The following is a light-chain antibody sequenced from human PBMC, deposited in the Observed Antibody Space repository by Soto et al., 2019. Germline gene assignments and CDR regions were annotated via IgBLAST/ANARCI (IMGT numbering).Light chain of an antibody. CDR3: GTWDTSLPACV. CDR1: ASNIGNNS. J-gene: IGLJ1*01. CDR2: DDN. V-gene: IGLV1-51*01. Sequence: QSVSTQPPSVSAAPGQRVTISCSGSASNIGNNSVSWYQQLPGAAPKLHIYDDNNRPSGIPDRFSGSKSGTSATLGITGLQTGDEADYYCGTWDTSLPACVFGPGTKLTVL.